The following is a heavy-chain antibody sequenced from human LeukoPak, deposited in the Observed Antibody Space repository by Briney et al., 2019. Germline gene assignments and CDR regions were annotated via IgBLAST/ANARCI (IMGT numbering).Heavy chain of an antibody. J-gene: IGHJ6*03. CDR1: GVTFSSYE. Sequence: GGSLRLSCAASGVTFSSYEMNWVRQAPGTGLEWVSYISSSGSTIYYADSVKGRFTISRDNAKNSLYLQMNSLRAEDTAVYYCAGDDSSGWYLPYYYYYMDVWGKGTTVTVSS. V-gene: IGHV3-48*03. CDR2: ISSSGSTI. D-gene: IGHD6-19*01. CDR3: AGDDSSGWYLPYYYYYMDV.